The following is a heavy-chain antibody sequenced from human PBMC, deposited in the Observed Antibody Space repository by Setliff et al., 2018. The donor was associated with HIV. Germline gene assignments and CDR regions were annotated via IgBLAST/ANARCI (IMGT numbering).Heavy chain of an antibody. CDR2: IYTSSSTI. Sequence: GGSLRLSCVGSGFTFSTYSMSWVRQVPGKGLEWIAYIYTSSSTIHYGDSVKGRFTISRDNAKNSLYLQMNSLRAEDTAVYYCGTYYYGSGKIDYWGQGTLVTVSS. D-gene: IGHD3-10*01. CDR1: GFTFSTYS. V-gene: IGHV3-48*04. CDR3: GTYYYGSGKIDY. J-gene: IGHJ4*02.